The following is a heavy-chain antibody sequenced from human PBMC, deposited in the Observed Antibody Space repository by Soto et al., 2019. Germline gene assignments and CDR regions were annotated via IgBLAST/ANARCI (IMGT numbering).Heavy chain of an antibody. Sequence: QVQLVQSGAEVKKPGASVKVSCKASGYTFTSYGISWVRQAPGQGLEWMGWISAYNGNTNYAQKLQGRVTMTTDTSTSTAYMELRSLRSDDTAVYYCGREDGTAAAGNRYYDHGMDVWGQGTTVTVSS. CDR2: ISAYNGNT. D-gene: IGHD6-13*01. CDR3: GREDGTAAAGNRYYDHGMDV. CDR1: GYTFTSYG. J-gene: IGHJ6*02. V-gene: IGHV1-18*01.